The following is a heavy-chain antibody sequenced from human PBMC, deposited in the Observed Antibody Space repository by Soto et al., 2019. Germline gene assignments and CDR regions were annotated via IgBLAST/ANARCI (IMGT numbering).Heavy chain of an antibody. CDR3: ARGRGSFTWLDP. Sequence: SETLSLTCAVSGSSISSSNWWSWVRQPPGKGLEWIGDLSHSGRTNYKPPLKSRVTISVDKSKNQFSLKLSSVTAADTAVYYCARGRGSFTWLDPWGKGTLVTVS. D-gene: IGHD1-26*01. CDR2: LSHSGRT. J-gene: IGHJ5*02. V-gene: IGHV4-4*02. CDR1: GSSISSSNW.